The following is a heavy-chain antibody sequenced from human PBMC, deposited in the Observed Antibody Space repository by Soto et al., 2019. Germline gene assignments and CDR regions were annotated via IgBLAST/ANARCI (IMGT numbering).Heavy chain of an antibody. V-gene: IGHV5-51*01. D-gene: IGHD5-12*01. Sequence: PGESLKISCKGSGYSFTSYWIGWVRQMPGKGLEWMGIIYPGDSDTRYSPSFQGQVTISADKSISTAYLQWSSLKASDTAMYYCARLEQWLREATYMDVWGKGTTVIVSS. CDR1: GYSFTSYW. CDR3: ARLEQWLREATYMDV. CDR2: IYPGDSDT. J-gene: IGHJ6*03.